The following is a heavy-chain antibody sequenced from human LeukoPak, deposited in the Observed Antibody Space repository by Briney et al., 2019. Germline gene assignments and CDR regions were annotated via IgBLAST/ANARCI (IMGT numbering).Heavy chain of an antibody. CDR2: ISAYNGNT. J-gene: IGHJ6*04. CDR3: ARVRLGNSSPYCYGMDV. V-gene: IGHV1-18*04. CDR1: GYTFTSYG. D-gene: IGHD6-13*01. Sequence: EASVKVSCKASGYTFTSYGISWVRQAPGQGLEWMGWISAYNGNTNYAQKLQGRVTMITDTSTSTAYMELRSLRSDDTAVYYCARVRLGNSSPYCYGMDVWGKGTTVTVSS.